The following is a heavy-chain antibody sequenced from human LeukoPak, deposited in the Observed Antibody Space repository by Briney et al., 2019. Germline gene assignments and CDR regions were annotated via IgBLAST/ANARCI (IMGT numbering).Heavy chain of an antibody. CDR3: ARGGLGYCSSTSCDPHDY. Sequence: GGSLRLSCEASGFTFSSYSMNWVRQAPGKGLKWVSSISSSSSYIYYADSVKGRFTISRDNAKNSLYLQMNSLRAEDTAVYYCARGGLGYCSSTSCDPHDYWGQGTLVTVSS. J-gene: IGHJ4*02. V-gene: IGHV3-21*01. D-gene: IGHD2-2*01. CDR2: ISSSSSYI. CDR1: GFTFSSYS.